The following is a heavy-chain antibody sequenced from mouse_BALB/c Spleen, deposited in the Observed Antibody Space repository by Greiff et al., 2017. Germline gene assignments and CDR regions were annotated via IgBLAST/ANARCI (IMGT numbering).Heavy chain of an antibody. V-gene: IGHV3-8*02. CDR3: AISTMYGIDY. J-gene: IGHJ4*01. CDR1: GVSITSGY. D-gene: IGHD2-1*01. CDR2: IWYSGST. Sequence: EVKLVESGPSLVKPSQTLSLTCSVTGVSITSGYWNWVRKSPWNKLEYMGYIWYSGSTYYNPALKSRISITRDTSKNQYYLQLNYVTTEDTATYYCAISTMYGIDYWGQGTSVTVSA.